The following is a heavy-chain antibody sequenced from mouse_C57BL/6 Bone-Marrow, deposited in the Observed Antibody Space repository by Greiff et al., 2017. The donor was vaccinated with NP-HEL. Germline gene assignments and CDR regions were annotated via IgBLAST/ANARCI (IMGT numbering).Heavy chain of an antibody. J-gene: IGHJ3*01. V-gene: IGHV6-3*01. CDR2: IRLKSDNYAT. D-gene: IGHD1-1*01. CDR3: TSNYYGSSYKAY. CDR1: GFTFSNYW. Sequence: EVKLEESGGGLVQPGGSMKLSCVASGFTFSNYWMNWVRQSPEKGLEWVAQIRLKSDNYATHYAESVKGRFTISRDDSKSSVYLQMNNLRAEDTGIYYCTSNYYGSSYKAYWGQGTLVTVSA.